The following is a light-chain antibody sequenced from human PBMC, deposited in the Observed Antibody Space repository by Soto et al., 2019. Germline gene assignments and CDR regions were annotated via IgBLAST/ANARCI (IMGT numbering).Light chain of an antibody. Sequence: EIVLTQSPATLSLSPGEGATLSCRASQSVSSYLAWYQQKPGQAPRLPIYDASNRATGIPARFSGSGSGTDFTLTISSLEPEDFAVYYCQQRSNWPVTFGLGTKVEV. CDR2: DAS. CDR3: QQRSNWPVT. J-gene: IGKJ1*01. V-gene: IGKV3-11*01. CDR1: QSVSSY.